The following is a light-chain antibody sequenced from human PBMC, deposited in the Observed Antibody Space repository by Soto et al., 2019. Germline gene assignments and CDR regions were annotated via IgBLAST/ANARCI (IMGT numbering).Light chain of an antibody. CDR1: QSISRY. V-gene: IGKV1-39*01. J-gene: IGKJ1*01. CDR3: QQNYGTPGT. CDR2: GAN. Sequence: DIQLTQSPSSLSASVGDRITITCRSSQSISRYLIWYQQRPGTAPKVLIFGANSLQSGVPSRFSGSGSGTEFTLTISSLQPEDFATYYCQQNYGTPGTFGQGTKVDVK.